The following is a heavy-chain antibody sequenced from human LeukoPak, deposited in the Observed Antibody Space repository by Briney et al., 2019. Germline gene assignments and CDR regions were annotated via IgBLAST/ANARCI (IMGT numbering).Heavy chain of an antibody. V-gene: IGHV4-39*07. CDR1: GGSISTGSDY. Sequence: SETLSLTCSVSGGSISTGSDYWGWIRQPPGKGLEWIGTMYYDGTTYYNPSLKNRVTTSMDTSKNQFSLKVRSVTAADTAVYYCVRDIGGGATDYWGQGTLVAVSS. CDR3: VRDIGGGATDY. J-gene: IGHJ4*02. D-gene: IGHD1-26*01. CDR2: MYYDGTT.